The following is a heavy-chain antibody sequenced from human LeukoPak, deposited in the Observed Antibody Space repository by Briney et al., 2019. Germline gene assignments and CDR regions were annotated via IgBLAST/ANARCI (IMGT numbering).Heavy chain of an antibody. D-gene: IGHD5-24*01. CDR3: ARVWEMATIRYYYYGMDV. CDR1: GGTFSSYA. V-gene: IGHV1-69*13. Sequence: GASVKVSCKASGGTFSSYAISWVRQAPGQGLEWMGGIIPIFGTANYAQKFQGRVTITADESTSTAYMELSSLRSEDTAVYYCARVWEMATIRYYYYGMDVWGQGTTVTVSS. CDR2: IIPIFGTA. J-gene: IGHJ6*02.